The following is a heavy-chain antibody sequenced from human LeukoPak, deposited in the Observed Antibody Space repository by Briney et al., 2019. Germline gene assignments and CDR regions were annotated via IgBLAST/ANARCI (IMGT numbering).Heavy chain of an antibody. J-gene: IGHJ4*02. CDR1: GYTFTSYY. D-gene: IGHD2-21*02. Sequence: GASVKVSCKASGYTFTSYYMHWVRQAPGQGLEWMGIINPSGGSTSYAQKFQGRVTMTRDTSTSTVYMELSSLRSEDTAVYYCATQLRRQVVTATLDYWGQGTLVTASS. CDR3: ATQLRRQVVTATLDY. CDR2: INPSGGST. V-gene: IGHV1-46*01.